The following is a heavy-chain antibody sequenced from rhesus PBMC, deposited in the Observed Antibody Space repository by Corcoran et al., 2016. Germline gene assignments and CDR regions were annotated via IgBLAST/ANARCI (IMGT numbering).Heavy chain of an antibody. Sequence: EVQLVQSGAEVKRPGEALKISCKTSGYSFTSYWTSWGRQRPGKGLEWRGAIDPSDSDTRYSPSFQGQVTISADKSISTTYLQWSSLKASDSATYYCAKDIGIAAAGFDYWGQGVLVTVSS. D-gene: IGHD6-31*01. CDR2: IDPSDSDT. J-gene: IGHJ4*01. CDR3: AKDIGIAAAGFDY. V-gene: IGHV5-2*01. CDR1: GYSFTSYW.